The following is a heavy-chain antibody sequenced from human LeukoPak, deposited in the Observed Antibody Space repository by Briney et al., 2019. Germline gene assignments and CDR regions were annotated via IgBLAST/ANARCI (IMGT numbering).Heavy chain of an antibody. CDR1: GFTFSSYS. D-gene: IGHD5-18*01. CDR2: ISSSSSYI. J-gene: IGHJ4*02. Sequence: PGRSLRLSCAASGFTFSSYSMNWVRQAPGKGLEWVSSISSSSSYIYYADSVKGRFTISRDNAKNSLYLQMNSLRAEDTAVYYCARDRGIQLWYFDYWGQGTLVTVSS. V-gene: IGHV3-21*01. CDR3: ARDRGIQLWYFDY.